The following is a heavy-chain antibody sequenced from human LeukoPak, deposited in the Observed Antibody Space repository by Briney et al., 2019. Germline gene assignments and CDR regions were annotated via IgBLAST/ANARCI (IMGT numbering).Heavy chain of an antibody. V-gene: IGHV4-59*01. CDR2: IYYSGST. D-gene: IGHD3-22*01. J-gene: IGHJ4*02. CDR1: GGSISSYY. Sequence: SETLSLTCTVSGGSISSYYWSWIRQPPGKGLEWIGCIYYSGSTNYNPSLKSRVTISVDTSKNQFSLKLSSVTAADTAVYYCARQKWRRYYYDSSGQVCYFDYWGQGTMVTVSS. CDR3: ARQKWRRYYYDSSGQVCYFDY.